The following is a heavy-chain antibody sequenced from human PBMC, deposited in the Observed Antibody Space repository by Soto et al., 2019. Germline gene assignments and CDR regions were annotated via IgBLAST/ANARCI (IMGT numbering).Heavy chain of an antibody. Sequence: SLRLSCSASGFTFSIYAMHWVRQAPGRGLEYVSSISPDGGSTHYADSVKGRFTISRDNSKNTHYLQMGSLRIDDTAVYYCVKGEYYYDSSGYSVAKVANLKAFDYWGQGTLVTVSS. V-gene: IGHV3-64D*06. CDR2: ISPDGGST. CDR3: VKGEYYYDSSGYSVAKVANLKAFDY. CDR1: GFTFSIYA. D-gene: IGHD3-22*01. J-gene: IGHJ4*02.